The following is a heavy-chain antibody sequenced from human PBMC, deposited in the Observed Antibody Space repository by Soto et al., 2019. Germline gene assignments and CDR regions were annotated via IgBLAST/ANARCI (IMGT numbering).Heavy chain of an antibody. J-gene: IGHJ6*02. CDR1: GYTFTSYD. CDR2: MNPNSGNT. CDR3: ARAKAYYDMDV. V-gene: IGHV1-8*01. Sequence: ASVKVSCKASGYTFTSYDINWVRQATGQGLEWMGWMNPNSGNTGYVQKFQGRVTMTRNTSISTVYMELSSLRSEDTAVYYCARAKAYYDMDVWGQGTTVTVSS.